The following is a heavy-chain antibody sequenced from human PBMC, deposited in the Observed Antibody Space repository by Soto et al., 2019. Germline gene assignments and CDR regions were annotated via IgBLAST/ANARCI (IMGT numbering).Heavy chain of an antibody. J-gene: IGHJ4*02. V-gene: IGHV1-46*01. D-gene: IGHD6-13*01. CDR3: ARAREQAAAGDY. CDR1: GGTFSKYA. CDR2: INPSGGST. Sequence: ASVKVSCKASGGTFSKYAISWVRQAPGQGLEWLGGINPSGGSTSYAQKFQGRVTMTRDTSTSTVYMELSSLRSEDTAVYYCARAREQAAAGDYWGQGTLVTVS.